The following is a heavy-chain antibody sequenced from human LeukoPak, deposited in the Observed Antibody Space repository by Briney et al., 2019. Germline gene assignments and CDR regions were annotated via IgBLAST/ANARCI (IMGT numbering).Heavy chain of an antibody. D-gene: IGHD5-24*01. CDR2: ISRDGTYT. V-gene: IGHV3-30*01. J-gene: IGHJ4*02. Sequence: GGSLRLSCEGSGFSFRSESMHWVRQAPGKGLEWVALISRDGTYTYYADSVQGRFTISRDNSRSTLSLELDRLRPDDSAVYYCARGGGYNYAHSWGQGTRVTVSS. CDR1: GFSFRSES. CDR3: ARGGGYNYAHS.